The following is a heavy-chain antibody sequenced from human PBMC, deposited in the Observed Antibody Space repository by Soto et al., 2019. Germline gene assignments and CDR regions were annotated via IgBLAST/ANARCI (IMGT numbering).Heavy chain of an antibody. J-gene: IGHJ6*02. V-gene: IGHV3-23*01. Sequence: GGSLRLSCAASGFTFSTYPMSWVRQAPGKGLEWVSGISGSGISAYYTDSVKGRFTISRDNSKNTVFLQMNSLRDEDTAVYYCVKPPVITASYYYYDMDVWGQGTTVTVSS. D-gene: IGHD4-4*01. CDR1: GFTFSTYP. CDR2: ISGSGISA. CDR3: VKPPVITASYYYYDMDV.